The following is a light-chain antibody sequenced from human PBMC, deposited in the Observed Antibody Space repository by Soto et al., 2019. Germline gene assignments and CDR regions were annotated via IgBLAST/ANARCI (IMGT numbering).Light chain of an antibody. CDR3: QQTYSAPYS. J-gene: IGKJ2*01. CDR1: QSISNN. Sequence: DIQMTQSPSSLSASVGDRVTITCRARQSISNNLNWYQQKPGKAPKLLIYAASSLENGVPSSFSGSGSGTDFTLTISSLQPEDVATYYCQQTYSAPYSFGQGTKLEIK. V-gene: IGKV1-39*01. CDR2: AAS.